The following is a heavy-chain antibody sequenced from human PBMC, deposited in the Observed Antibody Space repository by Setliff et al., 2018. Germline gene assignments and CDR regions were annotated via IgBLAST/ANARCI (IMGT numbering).Heavy chain of an antibody. D-gene: IGHD3-10*01. CDR3: ARDLNRWFGEFAFDI. CDR1: GYSFTSYD. V-gene: IGHV1-8*01. CDR2: VSPIDDGKP. Sequence: GASVKVSCKASGYSFTSYDINWVRLAAGQGLEWMGWVSPIDDGKPGYAQKFQGRVTITWVTSISTAYMELSSLRSEDTAVYYCARDLNRWFGEFAFDIWGQGTMVTVSS. J-gene: IGHJ3*02.